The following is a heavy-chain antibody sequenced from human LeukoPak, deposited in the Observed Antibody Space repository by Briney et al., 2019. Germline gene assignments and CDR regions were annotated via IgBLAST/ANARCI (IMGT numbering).Heavy chain of an antibody. Sequence: GASVKVSCKASGYTFTGYYTHWVRQAPGQGLEWMGWINPNSGGTNYAQKFQGRVTMTRDTSISTAYMELSRLRSDDTAVYYCARVIGAIGTSQYYFDYWGQGTLVTVSS. CDR2: INPNSGGT. J-gene: IGHJ4*02. CDR1: GYTFTGYY. CDR3: ARVIGAIGTSQYYFDY. D-gene: IGHD3-16*02. V-gene: IGHV1-2*02.